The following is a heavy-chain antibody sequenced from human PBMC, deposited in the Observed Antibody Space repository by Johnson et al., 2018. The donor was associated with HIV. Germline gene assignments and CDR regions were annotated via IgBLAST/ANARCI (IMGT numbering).Heavy chain of an antibody. CDR3: AKDDRISS. CDR2: ISWNSANI. Sequence: VESGGGLVQPGGSLRLSCAASEFTFSSYSMNWVRQAPGKGLEWVSGISWNSANIGHADSVKGRFTISRDNAKSSLYLPMNSLRPEDTALYYCAKDDRISSWGQGTMVIVSS. D-gene: IGHD1-14*01. J-gene: IGHJ3*01. V-gene: IGHV3-9*01. CDR1: EFTFSSYS.